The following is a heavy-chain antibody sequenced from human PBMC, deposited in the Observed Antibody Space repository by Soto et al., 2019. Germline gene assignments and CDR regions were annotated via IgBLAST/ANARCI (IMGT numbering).Heavy chain of an antibody. CDR2: IFYSGNT. V-gene: IGHV4-30-4*01. Sequence: QVQLQESGPGLVKLSQTLSLTCTVSGGSISSGDYYWSWFRQPPGKGLEWIGYIFYSGNTYYNPSPKSRGTPSVDTSKNQFSLQLSSVTAADTAVYYCATYPTFGGSLSFDFWGQGTLVTVSS. J-gene: IGHJ4*02. D-gene: IGHD3-16*01. CDR3: ATYPTFGGSLSFDF. CDR1: GGSISSGDYY.